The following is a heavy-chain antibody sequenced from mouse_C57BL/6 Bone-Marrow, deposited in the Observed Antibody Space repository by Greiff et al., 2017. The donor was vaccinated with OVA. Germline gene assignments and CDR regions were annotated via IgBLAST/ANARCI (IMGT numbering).Heavy chain of an antibody. Sequence: QVHVKQPGAELVKPGASVKVSCKASGYTFTSYWMHWVKQRPGQGLEWIGRIHPSDSDTNYNQKFKGKATLTVDKSSSTAYMQLSSLTSEDSAVYYCAISSVLRYAMDYWGQGTSVTVSS. CDR1: GYTFTSYW. CDR2: IHPSDSDT. D-gene: IGHD1-1*01. V-gene: IGHV1-74*01. CDR3: AISSVLRYAMDY. J-gene: IGHJ4*01.